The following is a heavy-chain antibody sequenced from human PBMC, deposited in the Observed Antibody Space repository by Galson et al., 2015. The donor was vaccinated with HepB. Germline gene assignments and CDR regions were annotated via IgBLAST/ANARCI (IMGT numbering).Heavy chain of an antibody. D-gene: IGHD6-19*01. CDR1: GFTFSSYA. Sequence: SLRLSCAASGFTFSSYAMHWVRRAPGKGLEWVAVISYDGSNKYYADSVKGRFTISRDNSKNTLYLQMNSLRAEDTAVYYCARCSNRGWYDYYYYYGMDVWGQGTTVTVSS. CDR3: ARCSNRGWYDYYYYYGMDV. CDR2: ISYDGSNK. J-gene: IGHJ6*02. V-gene: IGHV3-30-3*01.